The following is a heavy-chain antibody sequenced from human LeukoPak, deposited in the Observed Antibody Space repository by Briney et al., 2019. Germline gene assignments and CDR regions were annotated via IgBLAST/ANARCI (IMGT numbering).Heavy chain of an antibody. D-gene: IGHD6-6*01. CDR1: GFSFSIYS. CDR2: ISSGSSTI. Sequence: GGSLRLSCAASGFSFSIYSMNWVRQVPGKGLEWVSYISSGSSTIYYADSVKGRFTISRDNAKNSLYLQMNSLRAEDTAVYYCARGYSSSSGFHFDYWGQGTLVTVSS. CDR3: ARGYSSSSGFHFDY. J-gene: IGHJ4*02. V-gene: IGHV3-48*01.